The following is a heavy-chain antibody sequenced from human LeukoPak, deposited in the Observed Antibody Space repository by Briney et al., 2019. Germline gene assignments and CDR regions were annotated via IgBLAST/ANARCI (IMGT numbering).Heavy chain of an antibody. Sequence: SETLSLTCTVSGGSINSYYWSWIRQPPGKGLEWIAYTYYSGSTNYNPSLKSQVTISVDMSKNQFSLKLSSVTAADTAVYYCARGEYDILTGYRDAFDIWGQGTMVTVSS. CDR3: ARGEYDILTGYRDAFDI. CDR2: TYYSGST. CDR1: GGSINSYY. J-gene: IGHJ3*02. D-gene: IGHD3-9*01. V-gene: IGHV4-59*01.